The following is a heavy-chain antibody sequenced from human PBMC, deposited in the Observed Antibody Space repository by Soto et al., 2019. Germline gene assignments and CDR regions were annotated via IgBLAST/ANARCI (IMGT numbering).Heavy chain of an antibody. V-gene: IGHV4-59*01. CDR2: IYYSGGT. J-gene: IGHJ4*02. CDR3: ARVYRDYLDY. D-gene: IGHD2-2*01. Sequence: QVQLQESGPGLVKPSETLSLTCTVSGGSISSYYWSWIRQPPGKGLEWIGYIYYSGGTNYNPSLKSRVTISVDTSKNQFSLKLSSVTAADTAVYYCARVYRDYLDYWGQGTLVTVSS. CDR1: GGSISSYY.